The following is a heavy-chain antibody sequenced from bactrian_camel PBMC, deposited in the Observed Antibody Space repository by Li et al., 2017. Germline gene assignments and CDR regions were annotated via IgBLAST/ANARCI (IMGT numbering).Heavy chain of an antibody. V-gene: IGHV3-2*01. J-gene: IGHJ4*01. Sequence: HVQLVESGGGLVQPGGSLRLSCAASGFTFSGHLMTWVRQAPGKGPEWVSSIFGDSSEIYYADSVKGRFTNSRDNAKNTMYLQMNRLKSEDTALYYCTTSSRPDYGWLLFNIWGQGTQVTVS. CDR3: TTSSRPDYGWLLFNI. CDR2: IFGDSSEI. CDR1: GFTFSGHL. D-gene: IGHD3*01.